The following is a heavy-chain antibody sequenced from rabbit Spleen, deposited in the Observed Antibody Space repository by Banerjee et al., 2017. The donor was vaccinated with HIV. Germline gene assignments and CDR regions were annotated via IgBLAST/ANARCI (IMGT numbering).Heavy chain of an antibody. V-gene: IGHV1S45*01. CDR2: INVYTGKP. D-gene: IGHD1-1*01. CDR1: GFSFSDRDV. J-gene: IGHJ4*01. CDR3: ARDLTSVVGWNFNL. Sequence: QEQLVESGGGLVKPEGSLTLTCKASGFSFSDRDVMCWVRQAPGKGLQWIACINVYTGKPVYATWAKGRFTISRTSSTTVTLQITSLTAADTATYFCARDLTSVVGWNFNLWGQGTLVTVS.